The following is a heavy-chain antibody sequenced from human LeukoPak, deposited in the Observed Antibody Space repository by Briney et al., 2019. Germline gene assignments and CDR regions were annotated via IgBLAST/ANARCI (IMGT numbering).Heavy chain of an antibody. Sequence: ASVKVSCKASGYTFTGYYMHWVRQAPGQGLEWMGWINPNSGGTNYAQKFQGRVTMTRDTSISTAYMELSRLRSDDTAVYYCARGVRMATDYYYYYMDVWGKGTTVTVSS. D-gene: IGHD5-24*01. J-gene: IGHJ6*03. CDR1: GYTFTGYY. CDR3: ARGVRMATDYYYYYMDV. CDR2: INPNSGGT. V-gene: IGHV1-2*02.